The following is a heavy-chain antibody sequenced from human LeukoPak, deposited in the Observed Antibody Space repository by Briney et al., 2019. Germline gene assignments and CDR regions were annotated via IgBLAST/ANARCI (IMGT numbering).Heavy chain of an antibody. V-gene: IGHV3-21*01. CDR2: ISSVSGYI. Sequence: GGSLRLSCEVSGFPFTLYNMNWVRQAPGRGLEWVSFISSVSGYIYYADSVKDRFTISRDNARNSLYLQMNSLRAEDTAVYYCARDWRTQVLHPYYFEYWGQGVLVTVSS. CDR3: ARDWRTQVLHPYYFEY. CDR1: GFPFTLYN. J-gene: IGHJ4*02. D-gene: IGHD3-16*01.